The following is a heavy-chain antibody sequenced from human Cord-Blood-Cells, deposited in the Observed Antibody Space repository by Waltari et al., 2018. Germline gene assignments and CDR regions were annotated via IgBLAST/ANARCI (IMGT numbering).Heavy chain of an antibody. V-gene: IGHV1-2*02. CDR1: GYTFTGYD. D-gene: IGHD1-26*01. CDR3: ARGLVGATYPEYFQH. Sequence: QVQLVQPGAEVKKPGAAVKVSCKASGYTFTGYDMHWVRQAPVQGLAWMGWLNPNSGGTNYAQKFQGRVTMTRDTSISTAYLALSRLISDVTAVYYCARGLVGATYPEYFQHWGQGTLVTVSS. J-gene: IGHJ1*01. CDR2: LNPNSGGT.